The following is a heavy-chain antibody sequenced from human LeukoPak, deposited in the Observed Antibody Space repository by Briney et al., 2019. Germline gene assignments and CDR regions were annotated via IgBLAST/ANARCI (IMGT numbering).Heavy chain of an antibody. Sequence: PSETLSLTCTVSGGSISSYYWSWIRQPAGKGLEWIGRIYTSGSTNYNPSLKSRATMSVDTSKNQFSLKLSSVTAADTAVYYCARDGSGSSQYNWFDPWGQGTLVTVSS. D-gene: IGHD1-26*01. CDR2: IYTSGST. CDR1: GGSISSYY. J-gene: IGHJ5*02. CDR3: ARDGSGSSQYNWFDP. V-gene: IGHV4-4*07.